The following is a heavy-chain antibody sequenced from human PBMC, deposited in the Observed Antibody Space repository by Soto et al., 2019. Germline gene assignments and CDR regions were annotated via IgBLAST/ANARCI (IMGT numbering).Heavy chain of an antibody. D-gene: IGHD3-16*01. J-gene: IGHJ6*02. Sequence: SETLSLTCTVSGGAISSGGYYWSWIRQHPGKGLEWIGYIYYSGSTYYNPSLKSRVTISVDTSKNQFSLKLSSVTAADTAVYYCARDAVMITFGGVYYYYGMDVWGQGTTVTVSS. CDR3: ARDAVMITFGGVYYYYGMDV. CDR1: GGAISSGGYY. V-gene: IGHV4-31*03. CDR2: IYYSGST.